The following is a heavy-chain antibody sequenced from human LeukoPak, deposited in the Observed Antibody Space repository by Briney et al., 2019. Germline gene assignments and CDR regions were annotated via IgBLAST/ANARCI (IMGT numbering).Heavy chain of an antibody. J-gene: IGHJ6*02. Sequence: SVKVSCKSSGGTFSSYAISWVRQAPGQGLEWMGRIIPILGIANYAQKFQGRVTITADKSTSTAYMELSSLRSEDTAVYYCAGEEGIAAAAAIYYYGMDVWGQGTTVTVSS. CDR1: GGTFSSYA. D-gene: IGHD6-13*01. V-gene: IGHV1-69*04. CDR2: IIPILGIA. CDR3: AGEEGIAAAAAIYYYGMDV.